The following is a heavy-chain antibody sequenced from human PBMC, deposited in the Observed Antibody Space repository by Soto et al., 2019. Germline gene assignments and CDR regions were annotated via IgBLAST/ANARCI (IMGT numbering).Heavy chain of an antibody. D-gene: IGHD3-10*01. CDR2: IWYDGSNK. CDR3: ASNYFRSGTYDRLDY. V-gene: IGHV3-33*01. Sequence: GSLTLSCTVSGXTFRSCEIYWVRLVPARGMEWVAVIWYDGSNKIYGDSEKGRFTVSRDYSNKRLYMHMNSMRAEDTAIYYCASNYFRSGTYDRLDYWGQGILGTVSS. J-gene: IGHJ4*02. CDR1: GXTFRSCE.